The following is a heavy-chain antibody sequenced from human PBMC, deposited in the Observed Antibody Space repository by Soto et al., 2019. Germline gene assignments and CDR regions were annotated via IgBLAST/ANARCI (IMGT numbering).Heavy chain of an antibody. J-gene: IGHJ6*02. CDR2: IIPIFGTA. Sequence: GASVKVSCKAAGGTFSSYAISWVRQAPGQGLEWMGGIIPIFGTANYAQKFQGRVTITADESTSTAYMELSSLRSEDTAVYYCAVGRAAYDSSGYQYYYGMDVWGQGTTVTVSS. CDR3: AVGRAAYDSSGYQYYYGMDV. V-gene: IGHV1-69*13. CDR1: GGTFSSYA. D-gene: IGHD3-22*01.